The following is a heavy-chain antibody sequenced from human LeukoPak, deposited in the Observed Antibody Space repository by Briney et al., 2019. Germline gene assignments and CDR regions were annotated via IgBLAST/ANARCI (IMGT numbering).Heavy chain of an antibody. D-gene: IGHD3-9*01. CDR2: ISSSSSYI. J-gene: IGHJ3*02. Sequence: GGSLRLSCAASGFTFSSYSMNWVRQAPGKGLEWVSSISSSSSYIYFADSVKGRFTISRDNAKNSLYLQMNSLRAEDTAVYYCARNGSLRYFDWLFEGDAFDIWGQGTMVTVSS. V-gene: IGHV3-21*01. CDR3: ARNGSLRYFDWLFEGDAFDI. CDR1: GFTFSSYS.